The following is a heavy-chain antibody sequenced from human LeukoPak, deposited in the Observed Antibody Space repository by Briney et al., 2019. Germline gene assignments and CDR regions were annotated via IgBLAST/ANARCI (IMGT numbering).Heavy chain of an antibody. V-gene: IGHV4-59*11. J-gene: IGHJ6*03. D-gene: IGHD3-3*01. CDR3: ARVRITILRDSHYYNMDV. CDR1: GGSISSHC. Sequence: SETLSLTCTVSGGSISSHCWSWIRQPPGKGLEWIGCIYYSGSTNYNPSLKSRVTVSVDTPKNQFSLKLSSVTAADTAVYYCARVRITILRDSHYYNMDVWGKGTTVTVSS. CDR2: IYYSGST.